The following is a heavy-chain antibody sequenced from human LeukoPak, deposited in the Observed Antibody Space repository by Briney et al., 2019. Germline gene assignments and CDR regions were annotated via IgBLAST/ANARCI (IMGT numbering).Heavy chain of an antibody. D-gene: IGHD3-3*01. Sequence: GGSLRLSCAASGFTFSNYAMHWVRQAPGKGLEWVAVISYDGNSKYYEDSAKGRFTISRDNSKNTPYLQMNSLRAEDTAVYYCARVSAYYDFWSAYLDYWGQGTLVTVSS. J-gene: IGHJ4*02. V-gene: IGHV3-30*04. CDR2: ISYDGNSK. CDR3: ARVSAYYDFWSAYLDY. CDR1: GFTFSNYA.